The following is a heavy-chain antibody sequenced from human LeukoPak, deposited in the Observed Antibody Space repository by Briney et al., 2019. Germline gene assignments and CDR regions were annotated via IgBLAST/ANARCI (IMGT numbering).Heavy chain of an antibody. CDR1: GYSFTTYG. D-gene: IGHD3-10*01. Sequence: ASVKVSCKPSGYSFTTYGIGWVRQAPGQGLEWMGLISTDNGDTNYAPNFQGRVAMTTDTSTSTAYMELRSLRSDDTAVYYCARDSVDGSGTYYNDSPDYWGQGTLVTVSS. J-gene: IGHJ4*02. CDR3: ARDSVDGSGTYYNDSPDY. V-gene: IGHV1-18*01. CDR2: ISTDNGDT.